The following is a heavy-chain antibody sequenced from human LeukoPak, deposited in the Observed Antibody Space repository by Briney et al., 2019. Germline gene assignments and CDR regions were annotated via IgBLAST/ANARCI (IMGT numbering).Heavy chain of an antibody. Sequence: GGSLRLSCAASGFTFSTCAMSWVRQAPGKGLEWVSGISGTTSGTYYADSVKGWFTISRDNSKNTLFLQVNSLRAEDTAVYYCAKVRTYFYHGLDVWGQGTTVTVSS. CDR3: AKVRTYFYHGLDV. J-gene: IGHJ6*02. CDR1: GFTFSTCA. D-gene: IGHD1-14*01. V-gene: IGHV3-23*01. CDR2: ISGTTSGT.